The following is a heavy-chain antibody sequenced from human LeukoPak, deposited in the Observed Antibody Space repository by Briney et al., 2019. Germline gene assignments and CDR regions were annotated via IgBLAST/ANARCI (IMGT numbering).Heavy chain of an antibody. CDR1: GFTFSSYT. D-gene: IGHD3-10*01. J-gene: IGHJ5*02. V-gene: IGHV3-21*01. CDR2: ISPSGAST. Sequence: GGSLRLSCTGSGFTFSSYTMNWVRQAPGKGLEWVSSISPSGASTFRAESVKGRFTISRDNAKRSLYFQMNTLGGDDTAVYYCVRDYLGESGAGGPWGQGTLVTVSS. CDR3: VRDYLGESGAGGP.